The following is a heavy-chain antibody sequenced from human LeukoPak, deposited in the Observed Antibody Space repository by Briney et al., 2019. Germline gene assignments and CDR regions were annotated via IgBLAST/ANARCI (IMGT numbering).Heavy chain of an antibody. CDR3: AKGGGPSGYPPYYFEY. J-gene: IGHJ4*02. D-gene: IGHD3-3*01. Sequence: GGSLRLSCAASGFTLSGYWMSWVRRAPRKGLEWVANIKQDGDEKYYVDSVRGRFTISRDNAKNSVYLQVTSLRVEDTAVYYCAKGGGPSGYPPYYFEYWGQGTLVTVSS. V-gene: IGHV3-7*01. CDR2: IKQDGDEK. CDR1: GFTLSGYW.